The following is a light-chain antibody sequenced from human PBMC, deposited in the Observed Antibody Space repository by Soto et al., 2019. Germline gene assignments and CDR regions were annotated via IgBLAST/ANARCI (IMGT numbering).Light chain of an antibody. V-gene: IGKV1-5*03. CDR1: QSINSW. J-gene: IGKJ1*01. Sequence: DIQMTQSPSTLSASVGDRVTITCRASQSINSWLAWYQQKPGKAPNLLIYKASSLESGVPSRFSGSGSGTEFTLTISSLQPDDFATYYCQQYDSHPPTFGQGTKVDIK. CDR3: QQYDSHPPT. CDR2: KAS.